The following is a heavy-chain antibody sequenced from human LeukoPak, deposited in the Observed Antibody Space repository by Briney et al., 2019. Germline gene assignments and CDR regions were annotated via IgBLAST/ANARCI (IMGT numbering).Heavy chain of an antibody. V-gene: IGHV1-69*13. J-gene: IGHJ4*02. D-gene: IGHD1-7*01. Sequence: SVKVSCKASGYTFTSYYMHWVRQAPGQGLEWMGGIIPIFGTANYAQKFQGRVTITADESTSTAYMELSSLRSEDTAVYYCARGRITGTTVDYWGQGTLVTVSS. CDR2: IIPIFGTA. CDR1: GYTFTSYY. CDR3: ARGRITGTTVDY.